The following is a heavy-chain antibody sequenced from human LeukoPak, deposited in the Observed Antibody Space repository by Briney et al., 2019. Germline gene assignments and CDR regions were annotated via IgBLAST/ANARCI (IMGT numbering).Heavy chain of an antibody. CDR2: ISSNGGGT. V-gene: IGHV3-64*01. CDR1: GFTFSSFA. CDR3: ARQVAAAAYSDY. J-gene: IGHJ4*02. Sequence: GGSLRLSCAASGFTFSSFAVHWVRQAPGKGLEYVSAISSNGGGTYYANSVKGRFTISRDNSKNTLYLQMGSLRAEDMAVYYCARQVAAAAYSDYWGQGTLVTVSS. D-gene: IGHD6-13*01.